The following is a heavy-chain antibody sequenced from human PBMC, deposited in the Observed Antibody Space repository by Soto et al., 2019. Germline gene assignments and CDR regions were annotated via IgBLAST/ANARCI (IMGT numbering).Heavy chain of an antibody. D-gene: IGHD2-8*01. Sequence: LSLTCTVSGGSISSSSYYWGWIRQPPGKGLEWIGSIYYSGSTYYNPSLKSRVTISVDTSKNQFSLKLSSVTAADTAVYYCASRRTVLMVYATPFDYWGQGTLVTVSS. CDR1: GGSISSSSYY. CDR2: IYYSGST. V-gene: IGHV4-39*01. J-gene: IGHJ4*02. CDR3: ASRRTVLMVYATPFDY.